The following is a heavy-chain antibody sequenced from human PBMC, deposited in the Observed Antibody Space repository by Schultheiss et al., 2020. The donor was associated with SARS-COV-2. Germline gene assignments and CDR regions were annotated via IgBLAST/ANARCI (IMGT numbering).Heavy chain of an antibody. Sequence: GGSLRLSCAASGLTFSSYAMSWVRQAPGKGLEWVSTFSGSDGGTYYADSVKGRFTISRDNPKNTLYLQMNSLRAEDTAVYYCARGGDYGEPLDVWGQGTTVTVSS. J-gene: IGHJ6*02. D-gene: IGHD4-17*01. CDR2: FSGSDGGT. CDR1: GLTFSSYA. CDR3: ARGGDYGEPLDV. V-gene: IGHV3-23*01.